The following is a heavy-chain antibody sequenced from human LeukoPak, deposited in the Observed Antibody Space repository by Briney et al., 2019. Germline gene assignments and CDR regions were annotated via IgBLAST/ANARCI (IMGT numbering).Heavy chain of an antibody. CDR2: ISSSSSTI. J-gene: IGHJ6*02. CDR3: ARGDGNKGSMDV. V-gene: IGHV3-48*04. D-gene: IGHD3-10*01. Sequence: GGCLRLSSAASGFTFSSYSMNWVRQAPGQGRGWVSYISSSSSTIYYTDSVKGRFTISRDNAKNSLYLQMNSLRAEDTAVYYCARGDGNKGSMDVXXQGTTVTVSS. CDR1: GFTFSSYS.